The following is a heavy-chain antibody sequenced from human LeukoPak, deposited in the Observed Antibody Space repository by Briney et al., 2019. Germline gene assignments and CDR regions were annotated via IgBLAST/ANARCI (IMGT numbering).Heavy chain of an antibody. CDR2: IYYSVST. J-gene: IGHJ5*02. CDR1: GGSISSSSYY. V-gene: IGHV4-39*01. CDR3: ARARKNWFDP. Sequence: SETLSLTCTVSGGSISSSSYYWGWIRQPPGKGLEWIGSIYYSVSTYYNLSLKIRVTISVDPSKTQFSLKLSSVTDTDTAVYYCARARKNWFDPWGQGTLVIVSS.